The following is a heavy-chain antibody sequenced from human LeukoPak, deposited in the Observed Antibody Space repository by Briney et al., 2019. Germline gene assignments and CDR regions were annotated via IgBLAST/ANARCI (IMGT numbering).Heavy chain of an antibody. Sequence: GGSLRLSCAASGFTFSSYWMNWVRQAPGKGLEWVAVISYDGSNKYYADSVKGRFTISRDNSKNTLYLQMNSLRAEDTAVYYCARVAYSSGWYDYWGQGTLVTVSS. CDR2: ISYDGSNK. CDR1: GFTFSSYW. J-gene: IGHJ4*02. CDR3: ARVAYSSGWYDY. D-gene: IGHD6-19*01. V-gene: IGHV3-30-3*01.